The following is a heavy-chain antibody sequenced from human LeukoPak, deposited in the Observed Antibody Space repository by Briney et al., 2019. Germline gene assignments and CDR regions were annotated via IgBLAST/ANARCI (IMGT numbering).Heavy chain of an antibody. J-gene: IGHJ4*02. CDR2: ISGSDSGT. V-gene: IGHV3-23*01. Sequence: PGGSLRLSCAASGFTFSNFAMSWVRQAPGKELEWVSTISGSDSGTYNADSVKGWFTISRDNSKNTLYLQMNSLRGEDTAVYYCAKATLGSCSGARCYPFDCWGQGTLVTVSS. CDR3: AKATLGSCSGARCYPFDC. D-gene: IGHD2-15*01. CDR1: GFTFSNFA.